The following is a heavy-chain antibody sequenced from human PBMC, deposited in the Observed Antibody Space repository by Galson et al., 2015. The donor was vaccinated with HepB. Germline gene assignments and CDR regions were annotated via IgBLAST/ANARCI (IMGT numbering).Heavy chain of an antibody. Sequence: SLRLSCAASGFTFSSYAMSWVRQAPGKGLEWVSAISGSGGSTYYADSVKGRFTISRDNSKNTLYLQMNSLRAEDTAVYYCAKDLPEQQPYSYGQGGFDYWGQGTLVTVSS. D-gene: IGHD5-18*01. CDR1: GFTFSSYA. CDR2: ISGSGGST. CDR3: AKDLPEQQPYSYGQGGFDY. J-gene: IGHJ4*02. V-gene: IGHV3-23*01.